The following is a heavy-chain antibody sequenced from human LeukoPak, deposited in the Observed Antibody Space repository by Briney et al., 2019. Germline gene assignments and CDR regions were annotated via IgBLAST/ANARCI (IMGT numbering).Heavy chain of an antibody. CDR1: GFTFSSYG. CDR3: AREGPRGNSQFDY. J-gene: IGHJ4*02. Sequence: GRSLRLSCAASGFTFSSYGMHWVRQAPGKGLEWVALIWYDGSNKYYTDSVKGQLTISRDNSKNTLYLQMNSLRAEDTAIYYCAREGPRGNSQFDYWGQGTLVTVSS. CDR2: IWYDGSNK. D-gene: IGHD2/OR15-2a*01. V-gene: IGHV3-33*01.